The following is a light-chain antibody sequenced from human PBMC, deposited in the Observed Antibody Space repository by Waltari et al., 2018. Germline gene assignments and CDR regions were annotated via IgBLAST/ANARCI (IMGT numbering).Light chain of an antibody. CDR3: QQRSNWPPGLT. Sequence: EIVLTQYPATLSLSPGERATLSCRASQSVSSYLAWYQQKPGQAPSLLIYDASNRATGIPARFSGSGSGTDFTLTISSLEPEDFAVYYCQQRSNWPPGLTFGGGTKVEIK. J-gene: IGKJ4*01. V-gene: IGKV3-11*01. CDR1: QSVSSY. CDR2: DAS.